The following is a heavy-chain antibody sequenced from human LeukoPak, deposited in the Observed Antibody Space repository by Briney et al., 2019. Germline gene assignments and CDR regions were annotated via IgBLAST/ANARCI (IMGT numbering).Heavy chain of an antibody. CDR2: IKQDGSEK. CDR3: ARQRTDSSSTSCYMGFQECYYFDY. Sequence: GGSLRLSCAASGFTFSSYWMSWVRQAPGKGLEWVANIKQDGSEKYYVDSVKGRFTISRDNAKNSLYLQMNSLRAEDTAVYYCARQRTDSSSTSCYMGFQECYYFDYWGQGTLVTVSS. D-gene: IGHD2-2*01. CDR1: GFTFSSYW. V-gene: IGHV3-7*01. J-gene: IGHJ4*02.